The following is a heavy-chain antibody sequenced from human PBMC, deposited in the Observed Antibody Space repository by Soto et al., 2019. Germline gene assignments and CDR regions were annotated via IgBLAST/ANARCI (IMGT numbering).Heavy chain of an antibody. CDR2: ISSAGSYI. D-gene: IGHD5-12*01. CDR3: ARGFYSGYDYIDF. J-gene: IGHJ4*02. CDR1: GFTLSSYS. V-gene: IGHV3-21*01. Sequence: NPGGSLRLSCIASGFTLSSYSMNWVRQAPGKGLEWVAYISSAGSYIKYADSVGGRFTISRDNAKNSLNLQMNSPRAEDTAVYFCARGFYSGYDYIDFWGQGTPVTVSS.